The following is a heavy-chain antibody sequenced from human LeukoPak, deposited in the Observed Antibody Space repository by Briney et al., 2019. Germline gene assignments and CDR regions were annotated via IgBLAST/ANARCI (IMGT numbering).Heavy chain of an antibody. CDR2: ISSNGGST. CDR1: GFTFSSYA. D-gene: IGHD3-22*01. Sequence: SGGSLRLSCSASGFTFSSYAMHWVRQAPGKGLEYVSAISSNGGSTYYADSVKGRFTTSRDNSKNTLYLQMSSLRAEDTAVYYCVKDKVGDSSGQGPFDYWGQGTLVTVSS. CDR3: VKDKVGDSSGQGPFDY. J-gene: IGHJ4*02. V-gene: IGHV3-64D*06.